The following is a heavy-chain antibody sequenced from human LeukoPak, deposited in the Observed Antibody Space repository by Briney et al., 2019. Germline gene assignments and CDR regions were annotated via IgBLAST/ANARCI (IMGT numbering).Heavy chain of an antibody. D-gene: IGHD3-10*01. V-gene: IGHV4-34*01. CDR3: ARVWYYYGSGSYYPRHNYYYYMDV. CDR2: INHSGST. Sequence: SETLSLTCAVYGGSFGGYYWSWIRRPPGKGLEWIGEINHSGSTNYNPSLKSRVTISINTSKNQFSLKLSSVTAADTAVYYCARVWYYYGSGSYYPRHNYYYYMDVWGKGTTVTVSS. CDR1: GGSFGGYY. J-gene: IGHJ6*03.